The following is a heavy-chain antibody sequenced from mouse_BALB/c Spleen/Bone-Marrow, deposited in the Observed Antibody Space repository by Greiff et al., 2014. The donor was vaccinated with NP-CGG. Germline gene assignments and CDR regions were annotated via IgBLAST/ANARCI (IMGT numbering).Heavy chain of an antibody. J-gene: IGHJ4*01. V-gene: IGHV14-3*02. CDR1: GFNIKDTF. CDR2: IDPANGIT. D-gene: IGHD2-1*01. CDR3: ASSGNYEGGAMDY. Sequence: VQLQQSGAELVKPGASVKLSCTASGFNIKDTFMHWMKQRPEQGLEWNGRIDPANGITKYGPKFQGKATITTDTSSNTDYLQLSSLTSEDTAVYYCASSGNYEGGAMDYWGQGTSVTVSS.